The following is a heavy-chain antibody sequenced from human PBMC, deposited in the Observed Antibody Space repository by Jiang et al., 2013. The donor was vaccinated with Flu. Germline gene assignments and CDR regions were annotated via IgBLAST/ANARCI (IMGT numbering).Heavy chain of an antibody. CDR3: ARARAAAGTQNSYYYYGMDV. D-gene: IGHD6-13*01. Sequence: GAEVKKPGSSVKVSCKASGGTFSSYTISWVRQAPGQGLEWMGRIIPILGIANYAQKFQGRVTITADKSTSTAYMELSSLRSEDTTVYYCARARAAAGTQNSYYYYGMDVWGQGTTVTVSS. CDR2: IIPILGIA. V-gene: IGHV1-69*02. J-gene: IGHJ6*02. CDR1: GGTFSSYT.